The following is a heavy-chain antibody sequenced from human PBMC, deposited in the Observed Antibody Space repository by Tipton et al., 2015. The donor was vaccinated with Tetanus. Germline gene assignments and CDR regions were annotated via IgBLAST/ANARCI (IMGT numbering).Heavy chain of an antibody. Sequence: QVQLVQSGAEVKRPGASVKVSCKASGYTFTNYGINWVRQAPGQGLEWMGWDSGNSGNTNYARKFQGRVTMTTDTTTNTAYMELRSLRSDDTAVYYCARDYFGSGSNYYFDYWGQGSRVSVSS. J-gene: IGHJ4*02. CDR2: DSGNSGNT. V-gene: IGHV1-18*01. D-gene: IGHD3-10*01. CDR3: ARDYFGSGSNYYFDY. CDR1: GYTFTNYG.